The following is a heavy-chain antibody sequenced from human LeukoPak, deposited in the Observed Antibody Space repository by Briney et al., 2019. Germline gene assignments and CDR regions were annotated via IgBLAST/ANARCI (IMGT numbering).Heavy chain of an antibody. CDR3: ARDLGSGYENYYYYYYYMDV. J-gene: IGHJ6*03. CDR1: GGSISSSSYY. D-gene: IGHD5-12*01. CDR2: IYTSGST. Sequence: SETLSLTCTVSGGSISSSSYYWSWIRQPAGKGLEWIGRIYTSGSTNYNPSLKSRVTISVDTSKNQFPLKLSSVTAADTAVYYCARDLGSGYENYYYYYYYMDVWGKGTTVTISS. V-gene: IGHV4-61*02.